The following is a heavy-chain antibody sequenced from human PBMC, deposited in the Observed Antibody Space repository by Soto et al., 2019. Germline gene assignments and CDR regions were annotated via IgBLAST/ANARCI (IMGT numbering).Heavy chain of an antibody. J-gene: IGHJ6*02. Sequence: ASVKVSCKASGYTFTSYYMHWVRQAPGQGLEWMGIINPSGGSTSYAQKYQGRVTMTTDTSTSTVYMELSSLRSEDTAVFYCARIVPAAMRTYYYYYGMDVWGQGTTVTVSS. CDR2: INPSGGST. CDR3: ARIVPAAMRTYYYYYGMDV. V-gene: IGHV1-46*01. CDR1: GYTFTSYY. D-gene: IGHD2-2*01.